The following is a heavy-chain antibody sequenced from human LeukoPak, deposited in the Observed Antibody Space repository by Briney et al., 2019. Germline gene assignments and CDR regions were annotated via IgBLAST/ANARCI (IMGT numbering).Heavy chain of an antibody. V-gene: IGHV4-61*08. D-gene: IGHD3-10*01. CDR3: TRSRNYYGSGDY. J-gene: IGHJ4*02. CDR2: IYYTGSA. Sequence: SETLSLTCTVSSGSVSNGDYYWSWLRQPPGKALEWIGYIYYTGSAYYNPSLGGRVTLSVDTSKNQFSVKLSSVTAADTAVYYCTRSRNYYGSGDYWGQGTLVTVSS. CDR1: SGSVSNGDYY.